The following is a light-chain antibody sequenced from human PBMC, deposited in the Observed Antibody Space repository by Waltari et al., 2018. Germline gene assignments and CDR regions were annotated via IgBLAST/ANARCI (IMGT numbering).Light chain of an antibody. CDR3: LQRHGWPIT. Sequence: EIVLTQSPATLSLSPGERATLSCRASQSVFTHLAWYQHKPGQAPRRLIYDASNRATGIPARFSGSASGTDFTLTISRLEPEDFTVYYCLQRHGWPITFGQGTRLEIK. J-gene: IGKJ5*01. CDR1: QSVFTH. V-gene: IGKV3-11*01. CDR2: DAS.